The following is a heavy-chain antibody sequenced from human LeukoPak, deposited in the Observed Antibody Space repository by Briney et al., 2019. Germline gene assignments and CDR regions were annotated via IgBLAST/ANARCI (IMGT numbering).Heavy chain of an antibody. Sequence: GASLRLSCAASGFTFSSYAMSWVRQAPGKGLEWVSAISGSGGNTYYADSVKGRFTISRDNSKNTLYLQMNSLRAEDTAVYYCAKVGDFSGSFYYFDYWGQGTLVTVSS. CDR2: ISGSGGNT. CDR1: GFTFSSYA. V-gene: IGHV3-23*01. D-gene: IGHD1-26*01. CDR3: AKVGDFSGSFYYFDY. J-gene: IGHJ4*02.